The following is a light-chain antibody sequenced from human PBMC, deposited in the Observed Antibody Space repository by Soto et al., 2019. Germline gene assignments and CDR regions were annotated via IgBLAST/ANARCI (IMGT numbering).Light chain of an antibody. CDR3: QQSYSTMWT. CDR2: AAS. J-gene: IGKJ1*01. CDR1: QSISSY. Sequence: IPMTQSASSLSASVGHRVTIACRASQSISSYLNWYQQKQGKAPKLLIYAASSLQSGVPSRFSGSGSGTDFNLTISSLQPEDFATYYCQQSYSTMWTFGQGTKVDIK. V-gene: IGKV1-39*01.